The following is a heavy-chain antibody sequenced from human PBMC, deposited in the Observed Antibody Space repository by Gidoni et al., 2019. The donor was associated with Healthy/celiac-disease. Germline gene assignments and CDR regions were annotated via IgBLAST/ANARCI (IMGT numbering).Heavy chain of an antibody. CDR2: IYHSGST. V-gene: IGHV4-4*02. CDR3: ATRGRLVGPAAAPPGWFDP. D-gene: IGHD6-13*01. Sequence: QVQLQESASGLVNPSGTLSLTCAVSGGSISSSNWWSWVRQPPGKGLEWMGEIYHSGSTTYNPSLKSRVTISVDKSKNQFSLKLSSVTAADTAVYYCATRGRLVGPAAAPPGWFDPWGQGTLVTVSS. J-gene: IGHJ5*02. CDR1: GGSISSSNW.